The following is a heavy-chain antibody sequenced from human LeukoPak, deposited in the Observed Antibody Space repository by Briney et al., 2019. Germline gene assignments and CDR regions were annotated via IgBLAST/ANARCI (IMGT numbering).Heavy chain of an antibody. D-gene: IGHD5-12*01. CDR3: ARVRSGYAYY. CDR1: GFTFSSYE. CDR2: ISSSGSTI. V-gene: IGHV3-48*03. J-gene: IGHJ4*02. Sequence: GGALRLSCAASGFTFSSYEMNWVRQAPGKGLEWVSYISSSGSTIYYADSVKGRFTISRDNAKNSLYLQMNSLRAEDTAVYYCARVRSGYAYYWGQGTLVTVSS.